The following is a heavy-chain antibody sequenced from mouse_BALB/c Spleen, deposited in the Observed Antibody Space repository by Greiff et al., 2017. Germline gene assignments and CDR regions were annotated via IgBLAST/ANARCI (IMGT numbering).Heavy chain of an antibody. J-gene: IGHJ3*01. V-gene: IGHV5-17*02. CDR3: ARSGDYDSRAWFAY. CDR2: ISSGSSTI. Sequence: EVKLMESGGGLVQPGGSRKLSCAASGFTFSSFGMHWVRQAPEKGLEWVAYISSGSSTIYYADTVKGRFTISRDNPKNTLFLQMTSLRSEDTAMYYCARSGDYDSRAWFAYWGQGTLVTVSA. D-gene: IGHD2-4*01. CDR1: GFTFSSFG.